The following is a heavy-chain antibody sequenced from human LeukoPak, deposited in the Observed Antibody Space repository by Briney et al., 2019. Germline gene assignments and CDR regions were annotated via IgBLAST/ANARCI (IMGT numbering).Heavy chain of an antibody. J-gene: IGHJ4*02. D-gene: IGHD3-22*01. CDR2: ISSSSSTI. V-gene: IGHV3-48*01. CDR3: ASPYYYDSSGYPAY. Sequence: GGSLRLSCAASGFTFSSYAMSWVRQAPGKGLEWVSYISSSSSTIYYADSVKGRFTISRDNAKNSLYLQMNSLRAEDTAVYYCASPYYYDSSGYPAYWGQGTLVTVSS. CDR1: GFTFSSYA.